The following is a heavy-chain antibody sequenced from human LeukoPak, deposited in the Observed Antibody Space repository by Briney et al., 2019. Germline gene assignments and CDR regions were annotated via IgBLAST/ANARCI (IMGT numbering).Heavy chain of an antibody. CDR2: VSGSGGNT. J-gene: IGHJ4*02. CDR1: GFSFSTYA. D-gene: IGHD3-3*01. Sequence: PGGSLRLSCAASGFSFSTYAMSWVRQAPGKGLEGVSGVSGSGGNTDYSDSVKGRFTISRDNSDNTVYLQLNSLRVEDTALYYCAKVRRRDSKSPGDARVDYWGQGTLVTVSS. CDR3: AKVRRRDSKSPGDARVDY. V-gene: IGHV3-23*01.